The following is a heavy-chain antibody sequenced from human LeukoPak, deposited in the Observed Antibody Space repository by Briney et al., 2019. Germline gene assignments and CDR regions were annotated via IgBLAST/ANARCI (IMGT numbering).Heavy chain of an antibody. D-gene: IGHD2-2*01. CDR3: ARDTKYALDN. Sequence: WGSLRLSCAASGFTFSDYSMTWVRKAPGKGLERISYVGISSGNTKYADSVKGRFTISGDKAKNSLYLQMNSLRVEDTAVYYCARDTKYALDNWGQGTLVTVSS. J-gene: IGHJ4*02. CDR1: GFTFSDYS. CDR2: VGISSGNT. V-gene: IGHV3-48*01.